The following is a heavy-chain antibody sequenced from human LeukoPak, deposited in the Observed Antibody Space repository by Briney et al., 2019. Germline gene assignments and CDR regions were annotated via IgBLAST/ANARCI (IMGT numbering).Heavy chain of an antibody. V-gene: IGHV4-34*01. CDR1: GGSFSGYY. CDR3: ARRNCQLADY. J-gene: IGHJ4*02. CDR2: INHSGST. Sequence: SETLSLTCAVYGGSFSGYYWSWIRQPPGKGLEWIGEINHSGSTNYNPSLKSRVTISVDTSKNQFSLKLSSVTAADTAVYYCARRNCQLADYWGQGTLVTVSS. D-gene: IGHD6-6*01.